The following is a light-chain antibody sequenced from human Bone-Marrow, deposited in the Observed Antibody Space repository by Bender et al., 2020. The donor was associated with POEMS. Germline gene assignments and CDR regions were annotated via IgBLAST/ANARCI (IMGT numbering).Light chain of an antibody. J-gene: IGLJ2*01. CDR2: QDT. CDR3: QAWDTYSVI. Sequence: SYEVTQPPSVSVSRGQTASITCSGDDLGDKYVAWYQQKPGQSPVLVIYQDTKRPSGIPERFSGSNSGNTDTLTISGTQAMDEADYYCQAWDTYSVIFGGGTKLTVL. CDR1: DLGDKY. V-gene: IGLV3-1*01.